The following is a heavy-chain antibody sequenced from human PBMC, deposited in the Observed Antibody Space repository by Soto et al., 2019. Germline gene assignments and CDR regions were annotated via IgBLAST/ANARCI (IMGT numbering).Heavy chain of an antibody. CDR1: GFTCSSYS. CDR2: ISSSSSYI. Sequence: EVQLVESGGGLVKPGGSLRLSCAAAGFTCSSYSMNGVRKAPGKGLEWVSSISSSSSYIYYADSVKGRFTIYRDNAKNSLYLQMNSLRAEDTAVYYCARGGRSPGWFDPWGQGTLVTVSS. D-gene: IGHD2-15*01. V-gene: IGHV3-21*01. CDR3: ARGGRSPGWFDP. J-gene: IGHJ5*02.